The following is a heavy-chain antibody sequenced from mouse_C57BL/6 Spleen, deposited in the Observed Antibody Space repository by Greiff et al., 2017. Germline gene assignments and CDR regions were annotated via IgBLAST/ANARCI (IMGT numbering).Heavy chain of an antibody. D-gene: IGHD2-1*01. J-gene: IGHJ2*01. V-gene: IGHV1-52*01. CDR2: IDPSDNET. CDR1: GYTFPSYW. Sequence: QVQLQQPGAELVRPGSSVKLSCKASGYTFPSYWMPWVKQRPIQGLEWSGNIDPSDNETHYNQKFKDKATLTVDKSSSTAYMQLSSLTSEDSAVYYCARGDGNYGDYWGQGTTLTVSS. CDR3: ARGDGNYGDY.